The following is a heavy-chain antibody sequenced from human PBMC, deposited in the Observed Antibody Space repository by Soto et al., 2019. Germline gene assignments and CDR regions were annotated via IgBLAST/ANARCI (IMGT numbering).Heavy chain of an antibody. Sequence: LETLCLTCTVSGGSISSSGCYWGWIRQPPGKGLEWIGSIYYSGSTYYNPSLKSRVTISVDTSKNQFSLKLSSVTAADTAVYYCAVYYYGSGSSFDPWGQGTLVTVSS. D-gene: IGHD3-10*01. CDR2: IYYSGST. CDR1: GGSISSSGCY. V-gene: IGHV4-39*01. CDR3: AVYYYGSGSSFDP. J-gene: IGHJ5*02.